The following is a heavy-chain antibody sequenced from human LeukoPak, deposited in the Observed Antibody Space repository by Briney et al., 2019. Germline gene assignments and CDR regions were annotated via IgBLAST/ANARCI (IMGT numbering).Heavy chain of an antibody. CDR2: INPNTGGT. D-gene: IGHD2-15*01. V-gene: IGHV1-2*02. Sequence: GASVKVSCKASGYTFTGYHIHWVRQAPGQGLEWMGWINPNTGGTNYAQKFQGRVTMTRDTSISTAYIELNRLRSDDTAVYYCARGYCTGDSCSGVWFDPWGRGTLVTVSS. CDR1: GYTFTGYH. CDR3: ARGYCTGDSCSGVWFDP. J-gene: IGHJ5*02.